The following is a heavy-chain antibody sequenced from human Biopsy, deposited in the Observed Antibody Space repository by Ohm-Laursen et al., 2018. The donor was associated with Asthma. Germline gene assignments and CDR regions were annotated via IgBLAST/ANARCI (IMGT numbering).Heavy chain of an antibody. Sequence: SLRLSCSAFGFTFGDYWMSWVRQVPGRGLEWVANIKHDGSENNHVDSLKGRLTISRDNAKNSLYLQMNSLRAEDTAVYYCARTFHFWSPYHAEHYQLWGQGTLVTVSS. D-gene: IGHD3-3*02. J-gene: IGHJ1*01. V-gene: IGHV3-7*01. CDR3: ARTFHFWSPYHAEHYQL. CDR2: IKHDGSEN. CDR1: GFTFGDYW.